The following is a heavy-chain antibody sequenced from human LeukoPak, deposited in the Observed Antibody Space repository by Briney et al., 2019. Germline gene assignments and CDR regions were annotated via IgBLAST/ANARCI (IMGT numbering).Heavy chain of an antibody. CDR1: GFTFSSYA. Sequence: GGSLRLSCAASGFTFSSYAMSWVRQAPGKGLEWVSAISGSGGSTYYADSVKGRFTISRDNSKNTLYLQMNSLGAEDTAVYYCAKCGGTGSYYEGFDYWGQGTLVTVSS. CDR3: AKCGGTGSYYEGFDY. D-gene: IGHD3-10*01. J-gene: IGHJ4*02. V-gene: IGHV3-23*01. CDR2: ISGSGGST.